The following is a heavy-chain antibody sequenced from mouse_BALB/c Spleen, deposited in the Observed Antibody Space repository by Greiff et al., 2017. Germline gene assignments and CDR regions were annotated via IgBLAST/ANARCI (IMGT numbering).Heavy chain of an antibody. V-gene: IGHV7-3*02. CDR3: AREEGLLLPLLD. Sequence: EVHLVESGGGLVQPGGSLRLSCATSGFTFTDYYMSWVRQPPGKALEWLGFIRNKANGYTTEYSASVKGRFTISRDNSQSILYLQMNTLRAEDSATYYCAREEGLLLPLLDWGQGTLVTVSA. CDR2: IRNKANGYTT. J-gene: IGHJ3*01. CDR1: GFTFTDYY. D-gene: IGHD1-1*01.